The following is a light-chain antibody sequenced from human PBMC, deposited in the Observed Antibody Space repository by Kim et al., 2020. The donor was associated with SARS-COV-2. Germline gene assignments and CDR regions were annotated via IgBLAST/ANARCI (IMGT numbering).Light chain of an antibody. Sequence: EIVMTQSPATLSVSPGERATLSCRASQRVNSNLAWYQQKPGQAPRLLIYGASTRATGIPARFSGSGSGTEFTLTISSLQFEDFAVYYCQQYKNWPLTFGGGTKVDIK. CDR2: GAS. J-gene: IGKJ4*01. CDR3: QQYKNWPLT. CDR1: QRVNSN. V-gene: IGKV3-15*01.